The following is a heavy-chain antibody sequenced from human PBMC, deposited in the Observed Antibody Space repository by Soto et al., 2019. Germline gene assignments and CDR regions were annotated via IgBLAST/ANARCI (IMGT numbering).Heavy chain of an antibody. CDR1: GDSVSSNSAA. D-gene: IGHD1-26*01. V-gene: IGHV6-1*01. J-gene: IGHJ6*02. Sequence: PSQTLSLTCAISGDSVSSNSAAWNWIRQSPSRGLEWLGRTYYRSKWYNDYAVSVKSRITINPDTSKNQFSLQLNSVTPEDTAVYYCVMWGSYDYYYGMAVSGQGTTDTVSS. CDR3: VMWGSYDYYYGMAV. CDR2: TYYRSKWYN.